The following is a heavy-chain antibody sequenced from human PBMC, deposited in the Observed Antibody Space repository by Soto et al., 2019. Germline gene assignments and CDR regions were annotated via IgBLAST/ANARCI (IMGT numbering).Heavy chain of an antibody. D-gene: IGHD3-10*01. CDR2: INPSGGST. CDR1: GYTFTSYY. J-gene: IGHJ4*02. CDR3: ARSRGYYGSGSYYKVFDY. V-gene: IGHV1-46*01. Sequence: GASVKVSCKASGYTFTSYYMHWVRQAPGQGLEWMGIINPSGGSTSYAQKFQGRVTMTRDTSTSTVYMELSSLRPEGTAVYYCARSRGYYGSGSYYKVFDYWGQGTLVTVSS.